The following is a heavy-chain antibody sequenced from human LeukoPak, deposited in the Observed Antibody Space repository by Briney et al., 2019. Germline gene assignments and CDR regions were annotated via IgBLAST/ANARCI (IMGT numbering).Heavy chain of an antibody. V-gene: IGHV3-23*01. D-gene: IGHD3-3*01. J-gene: IGHJ6*02. CDR1: GFTFSSYA. CDR3: ARDPELYYDFWSGYSWGYGMDV. CDR2: ISGSGGST. Sequence: GGSLRLSCAASGFTFSSYAMSWVRQAPGKGLEWVSAISGSGGSTYYADSVKGRFTISRDNAKNSLYLQMNSLRAEDTAVYYCARDPELYYDFWSGYSWGYGMDVWGQGTTVTVSS.